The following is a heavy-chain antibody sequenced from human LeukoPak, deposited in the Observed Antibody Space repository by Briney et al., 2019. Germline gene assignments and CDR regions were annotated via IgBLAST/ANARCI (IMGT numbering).Heavy chain of an antibody. CDR3: ARRPSYDFWSGYYGVDGLDI. Sequence: GESLQISCKGSGYSFTSYWIGWVRQMPGKGLEWLGIIYPGDSDTRYSPSFQGQVTISADKSISTAYLQWNSLQASDTAMYYCARRPSYDFWSGYYGVDGLDIWGPGTMVTVSS. CDR1: GYSFTSYW. J-gene: IGHJ3*02. CDR2: IYPGDSDT. V-gene: IGHV5-51*01. D-gene: IGHD3-3*01.